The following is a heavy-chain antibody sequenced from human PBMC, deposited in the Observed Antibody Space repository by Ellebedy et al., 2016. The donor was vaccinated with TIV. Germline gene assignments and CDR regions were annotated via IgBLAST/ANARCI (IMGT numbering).Heavy chain of an antibody. D-gene: IGHD6-13*01. CDR3: ARGGSSTWYAPGAY. V-gene: IGHV1-2*02. J-gene: IGHJ4*02. CDR2: INPNSGGT. Sequence: ASVKVSCKASGYTFTGYYMHWVRQAPGQGLEWMGWINPNSGGTNYVQKFQGRVTMTRDTSISTAYMELSRLRSDDTAVYYCARGGSSTWYAPGAYWGQGTLVTVSS. CDR1: GYTFTGYY.